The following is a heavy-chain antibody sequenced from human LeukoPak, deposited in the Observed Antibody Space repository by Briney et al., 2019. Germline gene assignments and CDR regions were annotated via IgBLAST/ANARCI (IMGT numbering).Heavy chain of an antibody. V-gene: IGHV1-69*13. CDR1: GGTFSCYA. J-gene: IGHJ6*02. CDR3: ARSGSGWYGDYYYYYGMDV. Sequence: ASVKVSCKASGGTFSCYAISWVRQAPGQGPEWMGGIIPIFGTANYARKFQGRVTITADESTSTAYMELSSLRSEDTAVYYCARSGSGWYGDYYYYYGMDVWGQGTTVTVSS. D-gene: IGHD6-19*01. CDR2: IIPIFGTA.